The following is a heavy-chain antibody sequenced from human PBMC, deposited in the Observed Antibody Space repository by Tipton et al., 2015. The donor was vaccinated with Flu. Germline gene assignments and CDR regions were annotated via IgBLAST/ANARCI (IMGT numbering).Heavy chain of an antibody. CDR2: IYYSGST. V-gene: IGHV4-38-2*02. CDR1: GYSISSGYY. J-gene: IGHJ4*02. Sequence: TLSLTCTVSGYSISSGYYWGWIRQPPGKGLEWIGSIYYSGSTYYNPSLKSRVTISVDTSKNQFSLKLSSVTAADTAVYYCAKYSGSYYDFDYWGQGTLVTVSS. D-gene: IGHD1-26*01. CDR3: AKYSGSYYDFDY.